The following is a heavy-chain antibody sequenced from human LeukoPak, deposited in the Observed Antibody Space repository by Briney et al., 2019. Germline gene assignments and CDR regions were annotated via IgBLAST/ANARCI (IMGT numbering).Heavy chain of an antibody. D-gene: IGHD4-23*01. V-gene: IGHV3-21*01. J-gene: IGHJ1*01. CDR3: ARESRSVVTRYFQH. CDR1: GFIFSSYS. CDR2: ISSSSTYI. Sequence: GGSLRLSCAASGFIFSSYSMNWVRQAPGKGLEWVSSISSSSTYIYYADSVKGRFTISRDNAKNSLYLQMNSLRADDTAIYYCARESRSVVTRYFQHWGQGTLVTVSS.